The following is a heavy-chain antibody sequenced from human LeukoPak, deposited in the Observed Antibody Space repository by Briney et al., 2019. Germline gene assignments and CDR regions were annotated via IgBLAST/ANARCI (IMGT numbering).Heavy chain of an antibody. CDR1: GFTFDDYG. J-gene: IGHJ4*02. CDR2: INWNGGST. V-gene: IGHV3-20*04. D-gene: IGHD3-9*01. Sequence: GGSLRLSCAASGFTFDDYGMSWVRQAPGKGLEWVSGINWNGGSTGYADSAKGRFTISRDNAKNSLYLQMNSLRAEDTALYYCARDKLRYFDWLSPHDYWGQGTLVTVSS. CDR3: ARDKLRYFDWLSPHDY.